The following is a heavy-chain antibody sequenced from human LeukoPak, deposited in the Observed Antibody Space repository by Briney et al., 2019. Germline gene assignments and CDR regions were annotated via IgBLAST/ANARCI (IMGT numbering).Heavy chain of an antibody. D-gene: IGHD4-17*01. CDR1: EFDFSSHA. CDR2: ISVSGSKT. J-gene: IGHJ4*02. V-gene: IGHV3-23*01. CDR3: ANEIRPNDY. Sequence: GGSLRLSCAASEFDFSSHAMTWVRQAPGKGLEWVSAISVSGSKTYYADSVKGRFTISRDNSKNTLYLQMNSLRAEDTAVYYCANEIRPNDYWGQGTQVTVSS.